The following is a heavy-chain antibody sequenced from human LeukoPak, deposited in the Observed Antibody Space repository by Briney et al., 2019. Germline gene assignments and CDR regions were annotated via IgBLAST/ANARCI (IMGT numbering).Heavy chain of an antibody. J-gene: IGHJ4*02. Sequence: SETLSPTCTVSGGSISSGGYYWSWIRQHPRKGLEWIGYIYYSGSTYYNPSLKSRVTISVDTSKNQFSLKLSSVTAADTAVYYCAGRSGYCSGGSCYAGPFDYWGQGTLVTVSS. D-gene: IGHD2-15*01. CDR3: AGRSGYCSGGSCYAGPFDY. V-gene: IGHV4-31*03. CDR1: GGSISSGGYY. CDR2: IYYSGST.